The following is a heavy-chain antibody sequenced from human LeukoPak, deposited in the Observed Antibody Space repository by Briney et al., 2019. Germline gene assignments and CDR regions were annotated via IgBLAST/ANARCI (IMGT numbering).Heavy chain of an antibody. CDR3: ARDSHGDANFDS. Sequence: GGSLRLSCAASGFPVNTNYMTWVRQAPGRGLEWVSFIYADGNTYYADSVKGRFTISRDISKNAVYLQMNSLRAEDTAVYYCARDSHGDANFDSWGQGTLVTVSS. D-gene: IGHD4-17*01. V-gene: IGHV3-53*01. CDR2: IYADGNT. J-gene: IGHJ4*02. CDR1: GFPVNTNY.